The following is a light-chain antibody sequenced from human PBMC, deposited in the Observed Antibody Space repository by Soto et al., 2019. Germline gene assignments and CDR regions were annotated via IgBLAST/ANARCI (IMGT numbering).Light chain of an antibody. CDR2: AAS. Sequence: IQLTQSPSSLSASVGDRVTITCRASQAIRNDLVWFQQKPGKAPILLIYAASTLQSGVPPRFSGSGSGTDFTLTISSLQAEDFATYYCLQDYTYPRTFGGGIKGDIK. V-gene: IGKV1-6*01. CDR3: LQDYTYPRT. J-gene: IGKJ4*01. CDR1: QAIRND.